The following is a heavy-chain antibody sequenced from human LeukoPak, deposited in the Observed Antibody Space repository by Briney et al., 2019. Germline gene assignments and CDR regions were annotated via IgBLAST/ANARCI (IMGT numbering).Heavy chain of an antibody. Sequence: GGSLRLSCAASGFTFNSYAMSWVPQAPGKGLEWFSAISGSGDSSYLAASVKGRFTISRDNSKNTLYLQMNSLRAEDTAVYYCAKAGGLMVYARELIDQWGQGTLVTVSS. CDR1: GFTFNSYA. D-gene: IGHD2-8*01. V-gene: IGHV3-23*01. CDR3: AKAGGLMVYARELIDQ. J-gene: IGHJ4*02. CDR2: ISGSGDSS.